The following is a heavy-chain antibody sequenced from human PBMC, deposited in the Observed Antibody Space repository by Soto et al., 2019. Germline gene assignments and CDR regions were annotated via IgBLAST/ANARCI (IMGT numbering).Heavy chain of an antibody. D-gene: IGHD3-10*01. CDR3: ARVRRSRRGRPLDI. CDR1: GYTFTSYD. Sequence: SVKVSCKASGYTFTSYDINWVRQATGQGLEWMGWMNPNSGNTGYAQKFQGRVTMTRNTSISTAYMELSSLRSEATAVYYCARVRRSRRGRPLDIWGQGTMVTVSS. J-gene: IGHJ3*02. CDR2: MNPNSGNT. V-gene: IGHV1-8*01.